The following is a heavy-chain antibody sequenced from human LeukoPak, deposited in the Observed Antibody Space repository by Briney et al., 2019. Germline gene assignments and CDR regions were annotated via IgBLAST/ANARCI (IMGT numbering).Heavy chain of an antibody. J-gene: IGHJ4*02. CDR1: GYTFTGYY. V-gene: IGHV1-2*04. CDR2: TNPNSGGT. CDR3: ARDYRDYGGDSGYFDY. D-gene: IGHD4-23*01. Sequence: ASVKVSCKASGYTFTGYYMHWVRQAPGQGLEWMGWTNPNSGGTNYAQKFQGWVTMTTDTSTSTAYMELRSLRSDDTAVYYCARDYRDYGGDSGYFDYWGQGTLVTVSS.